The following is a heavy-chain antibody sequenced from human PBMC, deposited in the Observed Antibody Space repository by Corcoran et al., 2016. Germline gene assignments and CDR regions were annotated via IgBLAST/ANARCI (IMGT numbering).Heavy chain of an antibody. CDR3: ARGYCSGGSCYHYGMDV. Sequence: QVQLQESGPGLVKPSETLSLTCTVSGGSVSSGSYYWSWTRQPPGKGLEWIGYIYYSGSTNYNPSLKSRVTISVDTSKNQFSLKLSSVTAADTAVYYCARGYCSGGSCYHYGMDVWGQGTKVTVSS. V-gene: IGHV4-61*01. CDR1: GGSVSSGSYY. CDR2: IYYSGST. D-gene: IGHD2-15*01. J-gene: IGHJ6*02.